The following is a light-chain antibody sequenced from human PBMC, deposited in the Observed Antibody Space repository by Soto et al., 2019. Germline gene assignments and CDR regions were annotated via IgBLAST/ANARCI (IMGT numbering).Light chain of an antibody. CDR1: QSITSY. CDR2: GAS. V-gene: IGKV1-39*01. CDR3: QQSYDTPWT. J-gene: IGKJ1*01. Sequence: DIQMTQSPFSLSASVGDRVTITCRASQSITSYLNWYQLKPGKAPKLLIYGASNLQSGAPSRFSGSGSGTYFTLTISSLQPEDFATYYCQQSYDTPWTFGQGTNVEIK.